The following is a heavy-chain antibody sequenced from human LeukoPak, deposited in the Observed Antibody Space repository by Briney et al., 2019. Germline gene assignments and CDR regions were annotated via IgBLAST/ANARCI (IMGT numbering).Heavy chain of an antibody. D-gene: IGHD2-15*01. CDR2: IRYDGSNK. V-gene: IGHV3-30*02. CDR1: GFTFSSYG. CDR3: AKDTHIVVVVAATVDY. Sequence: GGSLRLSCAASGFTFSSYGMHWVRQAPGKGLEWVAFIRYDGSNKYYADSVKGRFTISRDNSKNTLYLQMNSLRAEDTAVYYCAKDTHIVVVVAATVDYWGQGTLVTVSS. J-gene: IGHJ4*02.